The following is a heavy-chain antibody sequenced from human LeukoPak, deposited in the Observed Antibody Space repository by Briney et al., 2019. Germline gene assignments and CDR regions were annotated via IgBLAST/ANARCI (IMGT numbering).Heavy chain of an antibody. CDR1: GFTFSSYA. CDR2: ISYDGSNR. Sequence: GGSLRLSCAASGFTFSSYAMHWVRQAPGKGLEWVAVISYDGSNRYYADSVKGRFTISRDNSKNTLYLQMNSLRAEDTAVYYCAREFTSLDYWGQGTLVTVSS. V-gene: IGHV3-30-3*01. CDR3: AREFTSLDY. J-gene: IGHJ4*02. D-gene: IGHD2-2*01.